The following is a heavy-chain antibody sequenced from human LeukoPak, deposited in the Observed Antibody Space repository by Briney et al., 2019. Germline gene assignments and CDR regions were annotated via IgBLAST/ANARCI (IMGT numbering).Heavy chain of an antibody. J-gene: IGHJ4*02. Sequence: GGSLRLSCAASGFTFSSYGMHWVRQAPGKGLEWVAVIWYDGSNKYYADSVKGRFTISRDNSKNTLYLQMNSLRAEDTAVYYCARGAGTCSSTSCYRFGFDYWGQGTLVTVPS. CDR1: GFTFSSYG. V-gene: IGHV3-33*01. CDR3: ARGAGTCSSTSCYRFGFDY. CDR2: IWYDGSNK. D-gene: IGHD2-2*02.